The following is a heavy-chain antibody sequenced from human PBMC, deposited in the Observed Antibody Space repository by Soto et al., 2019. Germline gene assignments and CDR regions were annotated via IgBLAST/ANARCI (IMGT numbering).Heavy chain of an antibody. D-gene: IGHD3-16*01. CDR2: IYWYDDK. J-gene: IGHJ5*02. Sequence: QITLKESGPTLVKPTQTLTLTCTFSGFSLSTSGVGVGWIRQPPGKALEWLALIYWYDDKRYTPYLKCRLIITKDTSQNQVVLTITYIDTVDTATYFSAHSPPGFWGGSNWFDPLGQGTLVTVSS. CDR3: AHSPPGFWGGSNWFDP. CDR1: GFSLSTSGVG. V-gene: IGHV2-5*01.